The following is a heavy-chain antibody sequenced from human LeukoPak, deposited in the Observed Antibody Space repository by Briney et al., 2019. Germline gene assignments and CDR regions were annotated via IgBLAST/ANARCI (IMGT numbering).Heavy chain of an antibody. Sequence: PSETLSLTCAVSGGSISSSNWWSWVRQPPGKGLEWIGEIYHSGSTNYNPSLKSRVTISVDTSKNQFSLKLSSVTAADTAVYYCARTRQRWLHQAGWYFDLWGRGTLVTVSS. D-gene: IGHD5-24*01. CDR3: ARTRQRWLHQAGWYFDL. CDR2: IYHSGST. V-gene: IGHV4-4*02. J-gene: IGHJ2*01. CDR1: GGSISSSNW.